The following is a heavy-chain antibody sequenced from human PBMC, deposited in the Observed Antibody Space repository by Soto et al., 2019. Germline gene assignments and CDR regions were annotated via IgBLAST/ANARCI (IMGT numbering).Heavy chain of an antibody. CDR3: ARVPGP. J-gene: IGHJ5*02. CDR2: IYHSGST. V-gene: IGHV4-30-2*01. CDR1: VGSISSGGFS. Sequence: LSLTCAVSVGSISSGGFSWSWIRQPPGKGLEWIGYIYHSGSTYYNPSLKSRVTISVDRSKNQFSLKLSSVTAADTAVYYCARVPGPWGQGTLVTVSS.